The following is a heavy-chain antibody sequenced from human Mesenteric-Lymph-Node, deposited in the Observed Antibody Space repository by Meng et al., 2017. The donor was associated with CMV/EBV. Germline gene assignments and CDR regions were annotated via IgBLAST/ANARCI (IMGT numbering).Heavy chain of an antibody. Sequence: GGSLRLSCAASGFIFNIHAMGWVRQAPGEGLEWVSSISGSGGETYYADSVKGRFTVSRDNSKNMVYLQMNSLRPEDTALYYCARSRIARGGWFDPWGQGTLVTVSS. D-gene: IGHD3-16*01. J-gene: IGHJ5*02. CDR3: ARSRIARGGWFDP. CDR2: ISGSGGET. V-gene: IGHV3-23*01. CDR1: GFIFNIHA.